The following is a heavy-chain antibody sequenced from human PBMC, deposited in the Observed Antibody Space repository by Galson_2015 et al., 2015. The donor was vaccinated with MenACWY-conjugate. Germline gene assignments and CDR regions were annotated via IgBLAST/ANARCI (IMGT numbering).Heavy chain of an antibody. J-gene: IGHJ6*03. Sequence: SLRLSCAASGFTFSSYTMSWVRQAPGKGLEWVSGIGSSGFSTYYADSAKGRFTMSRDNSKNTLNLRMNSMRAEDTAVYYCANAPGSLLTGNYLSGYYYMDVWGKGTTVTVSS. D-gene: IGHD4-11*01. CDR1: GFTFSSYT. CDR2: IGSSGFST. CDR3: ANAPGSLLTGNYLSGYYYMDV. V-gene: IGHV3-23*01.